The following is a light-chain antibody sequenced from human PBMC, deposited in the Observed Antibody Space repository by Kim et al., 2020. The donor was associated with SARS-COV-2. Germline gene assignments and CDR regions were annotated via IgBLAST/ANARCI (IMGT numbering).Light chain of an antibody. CDR2: VEGSGRY. Sequence: SSVKLTCTLSRGHSSNIIAWHQQQPGKAPRYLMKVEGSGRYNKGNVVPTRFSGSSSGADRYLTISNLQSEDEGDYYCETWDTNTRVFGGGTQLTVL. CDR1: RGHSSNI. CDR3: ETWDTNTRV. J-gene: IGLJ3*02. V-gene: IGLV4-60*03.